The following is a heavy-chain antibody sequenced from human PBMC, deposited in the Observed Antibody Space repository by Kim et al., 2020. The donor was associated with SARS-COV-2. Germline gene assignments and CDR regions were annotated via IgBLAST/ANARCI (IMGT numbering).Heavy chain of an antibody. CDR1: GFTFSSYA. J-gene: IGHJ4*02. D-gene: IGHD1-20*01. CDR3: AKHNLSSDGAEN. Sequence: GGSLRLSCAASGFTFSSYAMSWVRQAPGKGLEWVSAISGSGGSTYYADSVKGRLTISRDNSKNTLYLQMNSLRAEDTAVYYCAKHNLSSDGAENWGQGTLVTVSS. CDR2: ISGSGGST. V-gene: IGHV3-23*01.